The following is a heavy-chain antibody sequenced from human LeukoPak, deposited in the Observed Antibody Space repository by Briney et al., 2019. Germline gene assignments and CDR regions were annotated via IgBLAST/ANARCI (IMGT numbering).Heavy chain of an antibody. CDR3: ARNYYGSGSSIDY. J-gene: IGHJ4*02. CDR2: IYYSGST. CDR1: GGSISSYY. V-gene: IGHV4-59*01. Sequence: PSETLSLTCTVSGGSISSYYWSWIRQPPGKGLEWIGYIYYSGSTNYNPSLKSRVTISVDTSKNQFSLKLSSVTAADTAVYYCARNYYGSGSSIDYWGQGTLVTVSS. D-gene: IGHD3-10*01.